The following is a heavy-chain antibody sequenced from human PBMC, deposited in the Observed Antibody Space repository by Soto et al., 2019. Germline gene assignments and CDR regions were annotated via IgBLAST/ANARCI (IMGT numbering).Heavy chain of an antibody. V-gene: IGHV1-18*01. D-gene: IGHD6-13*01. CDR1: GYTFTSYG. CDR2: ISAHNGNT. Sequence: GASVKVSCKASGYTFTSYGIHWVRQAPGQGLEWMGWISAHNGNTNYAQKVQGRVTMTTDTSTSTAYMELRSLRSDDAAVYFCAREGSSTWAVDSWGQGTLVTVSS. CDR3: AREGSSTWAVDS. J-gene: IGHJ4*02.